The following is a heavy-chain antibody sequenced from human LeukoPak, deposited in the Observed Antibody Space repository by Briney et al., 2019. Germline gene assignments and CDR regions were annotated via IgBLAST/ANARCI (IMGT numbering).Heavy chain of an antibody. CDR3: ARGANWNYGFY. V-gene: IGHV4-39*07. Sequence: PSETLSLTCTVSGGSISSSSYYWGWIRQPPGQGLEWIGSIYYSGSTYYNPSLKSRVTISVDTSKNQFSLKLSSVTAADTAVYYCARGANWNYGFYWGQGTLVTVSS. CDR2: IYYSGST. D-gene: IGHD1-7*01. CDR1: GGSISSSSYY. J-gene: IGHJ4*02.